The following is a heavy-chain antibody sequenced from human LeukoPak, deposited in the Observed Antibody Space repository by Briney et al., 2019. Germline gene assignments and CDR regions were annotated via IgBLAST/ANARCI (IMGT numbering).Heavy chain of an antibody. CDR3: ARSLLWFGANLIWFDS. CDR1: GFTFSKYA. Sequence: KPGGSLRLSCAASGFTFSKYAMTWVRQAPGKGLEWVSSISSSSSYIYYADSVKGRFTISRDNAKNSLYLQMNSLRADDTAVYYCARSLLWFGANLIWFDSWGQGTLVTVSS. V-gene: IGHV3-21*01. CDR2: ISSSSSYI. J-gene: IGHJ5*01. D-gene: IGHD3-10*01.